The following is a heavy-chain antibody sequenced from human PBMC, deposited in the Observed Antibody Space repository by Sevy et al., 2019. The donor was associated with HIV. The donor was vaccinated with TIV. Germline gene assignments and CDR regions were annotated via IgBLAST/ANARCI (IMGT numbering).Heavy chain of an antibody. V-gene: IGHV1-46*02. CDR1: GYNFNNYY. Sequence: ASVKVSCKASGYNFNNYYIHWVRQAPGQGLQWMGVINPTSSSTYYPPKFQGGVTMTRDTSTSTVSLDLSSLRSEDTAVFYCARGDGTGRCFDSWGQGTLVTVSS. CDR2: INPTSSST. CDR3: ARGDGTGRCFDS. J-gene: IGHJ4*02. D-gene: IGHD1-26*01.